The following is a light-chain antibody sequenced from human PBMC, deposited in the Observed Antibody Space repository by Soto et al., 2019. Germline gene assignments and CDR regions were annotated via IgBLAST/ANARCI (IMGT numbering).Light chain of an antibody. J-gene: IGKJ1*01. CDR2: DAS. Sequence: DIQMTQSPSTLSASVGDRVTITCRASQSISSWLAWYQQKPGKAPNLLIYDASSLESGVPSRFSGSGSGTEFTLTISSLQPADFATYYCQQYNTYSTWTFGQGTKVEIK. CDR1: QSISSW. CDR3: QQYNTYSTWT. V-gene: IGKV1-5*01.